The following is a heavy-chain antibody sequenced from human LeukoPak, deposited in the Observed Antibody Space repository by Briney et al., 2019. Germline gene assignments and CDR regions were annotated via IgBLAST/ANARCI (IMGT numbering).Heavy chain of an antibody. CDR1: GFTFNTFW. J-gene: IGHJ4*02. Sequence: GGSLRLSCAASGFTFNTFWMSWVRQAPGKGLEWVANIDEDGSEKYYVDSVKGRFTISRDNAKNTLYLQMNSLRAEDTAVYYCARAGGGGYSPFDYWGQGTLVTVSS. CDR2: IDEDGSEK. V-gene: IGHV3-7*01. CDR3: ARAGGGGYSPFDY. D-gene: IGHD2-21*02.